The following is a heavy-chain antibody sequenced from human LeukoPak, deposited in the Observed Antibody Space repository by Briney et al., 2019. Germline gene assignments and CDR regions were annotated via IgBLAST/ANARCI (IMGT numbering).Heavy chain of an antibody. J-gene: IGHJ5*02. CDR3: TRRQYTTSPLDP. V-gene: IGHV4-39*07. CDR2: IYYSGST. Sequence: PSETLSLTCTVSGGSISSSSYYWGWIRQPPGKGLEWIGSIYYSGSTYYNPSLKSRVTISLDTSKNQFSLKLTSVTAADTAFYYCTRRQYTTSPLDPWGQGTLVTDSS. CDR1: GGSISSSSYY. D-gene: IGHD2-2*02.